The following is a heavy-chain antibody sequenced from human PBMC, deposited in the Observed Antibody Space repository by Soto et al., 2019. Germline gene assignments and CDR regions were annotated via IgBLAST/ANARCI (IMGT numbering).Heavy chain of an antibody. V-gene: IGHV1-69*01. CDR2: IIPLFGTP. D-gene: IGHD5-18*01. CDR3: AREGGYTYGLGRGHQFDP. J-gene: IGHJ5*02. Sequence: QVHLVQSGAEVKKPGSSVTVSCKASGYIFRRHAISWVRQVPGQGLEWMGGIIPLFGTPNYAQKFKGRVTIRAGELTSTAYMELRGLRSEDTAVYYCAREGGYTYGLGRGHQFDPWGQGTLVSVPS. CDR1: GYIFRRHA.